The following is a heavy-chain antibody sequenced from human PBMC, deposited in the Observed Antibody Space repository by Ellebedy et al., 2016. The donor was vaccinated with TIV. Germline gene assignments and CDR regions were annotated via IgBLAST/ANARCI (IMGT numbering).Heavy chain of an antibody. J-gene: IGHJ4*02. D-gene: IGHD2-21*01. CDR2: ISGRDDII. Sequence: LSLTCAASGFTLRNYAMSWVRQSPGKGLEWVSTISGRDDIINYADSVKGRFAISRDDSKNTLYLQMNSLRAEDTAIYYCAKFYVHCIDCGSDYWGQGTLVTVSS. CDR3: AKFYVHCIDCGSDY. CDR1: GFTLRNYA. V-gene: IGHV3-23*01.